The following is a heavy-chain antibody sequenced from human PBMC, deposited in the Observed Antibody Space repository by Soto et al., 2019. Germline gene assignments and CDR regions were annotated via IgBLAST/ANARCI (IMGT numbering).Heavy chain of an antibody. CDR3: ARGRAPGIAVAGRFDY. D-gene: IGHD6-19*01. V-gene: IGHV3-30-3*01. CDR2: ISYDGSNK. Sequence: GGSLRLSCAASGFTFSSYAMHWVRQAPGKGLEWVAVISYDGSNKYYADSVKGRFTISRDNSKNTLYLQMNSLRAEDTAVYYCARGRAPGIAVAGRFDYWGQGTLVTVSS. J-gene: IGHJ4*02. CDR1: GFTFSSYA.